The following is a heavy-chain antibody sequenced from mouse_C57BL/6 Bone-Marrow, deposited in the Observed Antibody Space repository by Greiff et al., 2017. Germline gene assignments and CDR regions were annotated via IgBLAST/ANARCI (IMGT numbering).Heavy chain of an antibody. CDR3: TRSGVGGYESFAY. J-gene: IGHJ3*01. CDR1: GFTFSDAW. Sequence: EVQLVESGGGLVQPGGSMKLSCAASGFTFSDAWMDWVRQSPEKGLEWVAEIRNKANNHATYYAESVKGRFTISRDDSKSSVYLQMNSLRAEDTGIYYCTRSGVGGYESFAYWGQGTLVTVSA. D-gene: IGHD2-2*01. V-gene: IGHV6-6*01. CDR2: IRNKANNHAT.